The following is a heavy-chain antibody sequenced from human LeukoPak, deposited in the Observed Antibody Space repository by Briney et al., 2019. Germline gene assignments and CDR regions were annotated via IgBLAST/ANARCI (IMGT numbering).Heavy chain of an antibody. CDR2: ISSSSSYI. D-gene: IGHD3-22*01. CDR1: GFTFSSYS. CDR3: ARDGGIVVVTNFSFDY. V-gene: IGHV3-21*01. J-gene: IGHJ4*02. Sequence: GGSLRLSCAASGFTFSSYSMNWVRQAPGKGLEWVSSISSSSSYIYYADSVKGRFTISRDNAKNSLYLQMNSLRAEDTAVYYCARDGGIVVVTNFSFDYWGQGTLVTVSS.